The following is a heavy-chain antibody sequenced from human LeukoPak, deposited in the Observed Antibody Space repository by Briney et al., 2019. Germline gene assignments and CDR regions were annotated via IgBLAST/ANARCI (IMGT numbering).Heavy chain of an antibody. CDR3: ATGQRDYDILTGPSLNAFDI. D-gene: IGHD3-9*01. CDR2: ISYDESNR. Sequence: GGSLRLSCAASGFTFSSYSMHWVRQAPGKGLEWVAVISYDESNRYYAASVKGRFTISRDNSKNTLYLQMNSLRAEDTAVYYCATGQRDYDILTGPSLNAFDIWGQGTMVTVSS. V-gene: IGHV3-30-3*01. J-gene: IGHJ3*02. CDR1: GFTFSSYS.